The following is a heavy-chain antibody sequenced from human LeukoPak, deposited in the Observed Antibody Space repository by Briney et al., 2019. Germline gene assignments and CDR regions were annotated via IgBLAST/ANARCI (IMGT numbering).Heavy chain of an antibody. V-gene: IGHV4-34*01. CDR2: INHSGST. D-gene: IGHD3-9*01. J-gene: IGHJ3*02. CDR3: ARRGFDWLFRGDAFDI. CDR1: GGSFSGYY. Sequence: PSETLSLTCAVYGGSFSGYYWSWIRQPPGKGLEWIGEINHSGSTNYNPSLKSRVAISVDTSKNQFSLKLSSVTAADTAVYYCARRGFDWLFRGDAFDIWGQGTMVTVPS.